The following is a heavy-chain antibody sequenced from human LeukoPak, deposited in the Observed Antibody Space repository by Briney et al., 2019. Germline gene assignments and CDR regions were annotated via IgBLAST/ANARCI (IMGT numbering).Heavy chain of an antibody. CDR1: GFTFSSYW. J-gene: IGHJ6*03. Sequence: PGGSLRLSCAASGFTFSSYWMSWVRQAPGKGLEWVANIKQDGSEKYYVDSVKGRFTISRDNAKNSLYLQMNSLRAEDTAVYYCARAPAPERVYYYYMDVWGKGTTVTVSS. D-gene: IGHD1-14*01. V-gene: IGHV3-7*01. CDR2: IKQDGSEK. CDR3: ARAPAPERVYYYYMDV.